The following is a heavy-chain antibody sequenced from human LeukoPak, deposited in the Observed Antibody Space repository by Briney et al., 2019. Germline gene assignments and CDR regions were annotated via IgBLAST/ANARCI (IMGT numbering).Heavy chain of an antibody. J-gene: IGHJ3*02. D-gene: IGHD5-24*01. Sequence: SETLSLTCTVSGGSISSYYWSWIRQPPGKGLEWIGYIYYSGSTNYNPSLKSRVTISVDTSENQFSLKLSSVTAADTAVYYCAREGLFRMATIGEAFDIWGQGTMVSVSS. CDR1: GGSISSYY. CDR2: IYYSGST. CDR3: AREGLFRMATIGEAFDI. V-gene: IGHV4-59*01.